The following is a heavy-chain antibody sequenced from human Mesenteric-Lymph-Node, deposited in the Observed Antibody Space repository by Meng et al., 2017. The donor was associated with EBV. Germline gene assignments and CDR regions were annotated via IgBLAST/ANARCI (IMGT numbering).Heavy chain of an antibody. CDR1: GYTFTNYD. J-gene: IGHJ4*02. CDR3: ARVNGDPDY. CDR2: MNPNSGNT. Sequence: QGQMGQSGAEVKKPGASVTVSCKASGYTFTNYDINWVRQATGQGLEWMGWMNPNSGNTGSTQKFQGRVTMTRDTSMGTAYMELSSLRSEDTAVYYCARVNGDPDYWGQGTLVTVSS. D-gene: IGHD4-17*01. V-gene: IGHV1-8*01.